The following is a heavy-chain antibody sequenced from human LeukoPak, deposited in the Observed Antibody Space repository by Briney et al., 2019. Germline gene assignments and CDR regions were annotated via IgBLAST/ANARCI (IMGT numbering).Heavy chain of an antibody. CDR2: ISSTSSII. J-gene: IGHJ4*02. CDR3: ARGGAEGSGSYYKNYFDY. V-gene: IGHV3-48*04. D-gene: IGHD3-10*01. CDR1: GFTFSKYS. Sequence: GGSLRLSCAASGFTFSKYSMTWVRQAPGKGLEWVSYISSTSSIIHYADSVKGRFTISRDNAKNSLYLQMNSLRAEDTAVYYCARGGAEGSGSYYKNYFDYWGQGTLVTVSS.